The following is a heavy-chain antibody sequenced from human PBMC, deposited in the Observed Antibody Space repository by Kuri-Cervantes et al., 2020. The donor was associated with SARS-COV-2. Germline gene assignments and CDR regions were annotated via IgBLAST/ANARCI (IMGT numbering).Heavy chain of an antibody. CDR2: IYTSGSS. CDR1: GVSSRSHY. V-gene: IGHV4-4*07. Sequence: SETLSLTCTVSGVSSRSHYWSWMWQPAMIGRIYTSGSSNYNPSLKSRVTISVDTSKNQFSLKLSSVTAADTAVYYCASGGGVVVPAEEAWFDYWGQGTLVTVSS. D-gene: IGHD2-2*01. J-gene: IGHJ4*02. CDR3: ASGGGVVVPAEEAWFDY.